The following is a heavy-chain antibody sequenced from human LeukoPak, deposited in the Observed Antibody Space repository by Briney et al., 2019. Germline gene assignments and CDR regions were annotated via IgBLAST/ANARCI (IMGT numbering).Heavy chain of an antibody. V-gene: IGHV3-66*01. D-gene: IGHD4-23*01. CDR3: AGSAVTNLDS. CDR2: IHSGGTT. Sequence: GGSLRLSCTASGFSFSNYWMHWVRQAPGKGLEWVSVIHSGGTTYYADSVKGRFTISRDISKNALYLQMNSLRGDDTAVYYCAGSAVTNLDSWGQGNLVTVSS. CDR1: GFSFSNYW. J-gene: IGHJ4*02.